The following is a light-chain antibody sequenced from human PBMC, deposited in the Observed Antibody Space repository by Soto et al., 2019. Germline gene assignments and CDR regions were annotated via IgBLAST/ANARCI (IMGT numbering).Light chain of an antibody. V-gene: IGKV1-39*01. Sequence: DIRMPQSPSSLSASVGDRVTITCRASEGIKTFVSWYQTKPGKAPYLLIYSASTLQGGVPSRFSGSGSGTDFTLTNSSLQPEDFATYYCQQGFNTPPTFGQGTKVEIK. CDR1: EGIKTF. CDR2: SAS. J-gene: IGKJ1*01. CDR3: QQGFNTPPT.